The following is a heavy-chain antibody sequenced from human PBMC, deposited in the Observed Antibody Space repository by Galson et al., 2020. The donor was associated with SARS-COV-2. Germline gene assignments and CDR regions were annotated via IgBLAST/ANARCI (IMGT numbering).Heavy chain of an antibody. D-gene: IGHD6-19*01. V-gene: IGHV1-69*02. Sequence: SVKVSCKASGGTFSSYTISWVRQAPGQGLEWMGRIIPILGIANYAQKFQGRVTITADKSTSTAYMELSSLRSEDTAVYYCASVTTKYSSGWYGDYWGQGTLVTVSS. J-gene: IGHJ4*02. CDR3: ASVTTKYSSGWYGDY. CDR1: GGTFSSYT. CDR2: IIPILGIA.